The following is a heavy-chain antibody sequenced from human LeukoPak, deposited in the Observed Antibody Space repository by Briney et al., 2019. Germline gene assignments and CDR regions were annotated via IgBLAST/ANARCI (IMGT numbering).Heavy chain of an antibody. CDR3: ARLVEIATIVDY. V-gene: IGHV4-39*07. CDR2: IYYSGST. CDR1: GVSISSSSYY. D-gene: IGHD5-24*01. J-gene: IGHJ4*02. Sequence: PSETLSLTCTVSGVSISSSSYYWGWIRQPPGKGLEWIGSIYYSGSTYYNPSLKSRVTISVDTSKNQFSLKLSSVTAADTAVYYCARLVEIATIVDYWGQGTLVTVSS.